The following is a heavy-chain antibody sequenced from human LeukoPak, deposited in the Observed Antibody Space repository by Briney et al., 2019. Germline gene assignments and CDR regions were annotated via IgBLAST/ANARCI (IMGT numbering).Heavy chain of an antibody. CDR2: ISAYNGNT. J-gene: IGHJ6*02. Sequence: GASVTVSCKASGYTFTSYGISWVRQAPGQGLEWMGWISAYNGNTNYAQKLQGRVTMTTDTSTSTADMELRSLRSDDTAVYYCARDGYSGYEPYYYYGMDVWGQGTTVTVSS. V-gene: IGHV1-18*01. CDR1: GYTFTSYG. CDR3: ARDGYSGYEPYYYYGMDV. D-gene: IGHD5-12*01.